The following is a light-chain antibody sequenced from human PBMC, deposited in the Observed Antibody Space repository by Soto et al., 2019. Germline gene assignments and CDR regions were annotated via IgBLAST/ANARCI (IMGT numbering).Light chain of an antibody. V-gene: IGKV3-20*01. CDR1: QSIRSGR. Sequence: IVLTQSPDTLPLSPGERATLSCRASQSIRSGRLAWYQQKPGQAPRLVIFDASYRASGIPVRFSGSGSGTDFTLTITRLEPEDFAVYYCQEYDAPPPITFGLGTRLEIK. J-gene: IGKJ5*01. CDR3: QEYDAPPPIT. CDR2: DAS.